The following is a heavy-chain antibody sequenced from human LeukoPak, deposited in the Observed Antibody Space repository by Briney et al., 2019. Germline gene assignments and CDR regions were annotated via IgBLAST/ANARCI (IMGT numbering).Heavy chain of an antibody. Sequence: GGSLRLSCAASGFTFSSYAMHWVRQAPGKGLEWVAVISYDGSNKYYADSVKGRFTISRDNSKNTLYLQMNSLRAEDTAVYYCARVGGWLLGDYFDYWGQGTLVTVSS. CDR2: ISYDGSNK. CDR1: GFTFSSYA. J-gene: IGHJ4*02. D-gene: IGHD3-22*01. CDR3: ARVGGWLLGDYFDY. V-gene: IGHV3-30-3*01.